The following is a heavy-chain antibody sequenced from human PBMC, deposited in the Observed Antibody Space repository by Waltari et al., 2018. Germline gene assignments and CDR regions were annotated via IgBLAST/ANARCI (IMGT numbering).Heavy chain of an antibody. D-gene: IGHD3-3*01. Sequence: QVQLQESGPGLVKPSETLSLTCAVSGDSINNYYWNWIRQPPGKELERIGYIAYNGRTNYNPSLTSRVTISVDTSTTQFSLKLSSVTAADTAVYYCGRSYDFWSGYPLDYWGPGSLVTVSS. CDR1: GDSINNYY. CDR2: IAYNGRT. CDR3: GRSYDFWSGYPLDY. J-gene: IGHJ4*02. V-gene: IGHV4-59*01.